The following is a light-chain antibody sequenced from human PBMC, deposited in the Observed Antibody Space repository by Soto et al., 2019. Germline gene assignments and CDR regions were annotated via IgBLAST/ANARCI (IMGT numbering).Light chain of an antibody. CDR2: AAS. CDR3: QQYGGSPTLA. CDR1: QSITSKF. V-gene: IGKV3-20*01. Sequence: EIVLTQSPGTLSLSPGQRATLSCRASQSITSKFVAWYQQRPGQPPRLLIYAASTRATGIPDRFNGSGSETDFTLAISRLAPEDFAVYYCQQYGGSPTLAVGGGTKVEI. J-gene: IGKJ4*01.